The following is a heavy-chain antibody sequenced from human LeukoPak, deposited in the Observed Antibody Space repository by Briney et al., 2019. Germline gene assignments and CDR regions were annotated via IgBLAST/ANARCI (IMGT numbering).Heavy chain of an antibody. V-gene: IGHV1-2*02. CDR1: GYTFTRYY. Sequence: ASVKVSCKASGYTFTRYYLHWVRQAPGQGLEWMGWINPASGGTNYAQNFQGRVTMTRDTSISTVYMEVSGLRSDDTAVYYCARDLPVVASMGSDSWGQGTLVTVSS. CDR3: ARDLPVVASMGSDS. D-gene: IGHD2-15*01. CDR2: INPASGGT. J-gene: IGHJ5*01.